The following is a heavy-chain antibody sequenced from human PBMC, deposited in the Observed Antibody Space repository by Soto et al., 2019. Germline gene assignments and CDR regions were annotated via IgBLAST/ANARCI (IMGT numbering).Heavy chain of an antibody. D-gene: IGHD4-4*01. CDR1: GYSFSNYW. CDR2: IYPGDSDT. V-gene: IGHV5-51*01. Sequence: PGESLKISCKGSGYSFSNYWIGWVRQMPGKGLEWMGIIYPGDSDTRYSPSLQGQVTISADRSTSTAYLQWSSLRASATAMYYCMIFPTGPIHSHLLGGMDVWGLGTTVKVSS. J-gene: IGHJ6*01. CDR3: MIFPTGPIHSHLLGGMDV.